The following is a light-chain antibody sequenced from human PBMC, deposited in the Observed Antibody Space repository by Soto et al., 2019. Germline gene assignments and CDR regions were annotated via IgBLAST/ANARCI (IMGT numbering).Light chain of an antibody. CDR3: QQRSNWPPGST. V-gene: IGKV3-11*01. Sequence: EIVLTQSPATLSLSPGERATLSWRASQSVSSYLAWYQQKPGQAPRLLIYDASNRATGIPARFSGSGSGTDFPLTISSLEPEDFAVYYCQQRSNWPPGSTFGPGTKVDIK. CDR1: QSVSSY. CDR2: DAS. J-gene: IGKJ3*01.